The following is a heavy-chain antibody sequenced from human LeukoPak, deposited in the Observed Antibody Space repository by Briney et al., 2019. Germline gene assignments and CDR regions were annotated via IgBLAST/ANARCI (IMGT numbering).Heavy chain of an antibody. CDR1: GGSFSGYY. J-gene: IGHJ5*02. CDR3: ARVPYPLVGVVPWFDP. CDR2: INHSGST. Sequence: SETLSLTCAVYGGSFSGYYWSWLRQPPGKGLEWIGEINHSGSTNYNPSLKSRVTTSVDTSKNQFSLKLSSVTAADTAVYYCARVPYPLVGVVPWFDPWGQGTLVTVSS. V-gene: IGHV4-34*01. D-gene: IGHD3-3*01.